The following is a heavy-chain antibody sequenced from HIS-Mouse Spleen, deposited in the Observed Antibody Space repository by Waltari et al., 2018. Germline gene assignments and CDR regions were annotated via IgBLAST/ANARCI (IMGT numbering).Heavy chain of an antibody. CDR3: AREIPYSSSWYDWYFDL. V-gene: IGHV4-39*07. D-gene: IGHD6-13*01. CDR2: IYYSGTT. J-gene: IGHJ2*01. Sequence: QLQLQESGPGLVKPSETLSLTCTVSGGSISSSSYYWGWIRQPPGKGLEWIVSIYYSGTTSLNQSLKCRVHISVATSTIQCSLKLSSVTAADTDVYYCAREIPYSSSWYDWYFDLWGRGPLVTVSS. CDR1: GGSISSSSYY.